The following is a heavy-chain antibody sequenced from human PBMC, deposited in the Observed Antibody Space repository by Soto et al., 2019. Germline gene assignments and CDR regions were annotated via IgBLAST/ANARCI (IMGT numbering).Heavy chain of an antibody. D-gene: IGHD1-26*01. CDR1: GDSMDIYVFR. J-gene: IGHJ6*03. CDR2: VYHSRTS. V-gene: IGHV4-30-4*08. CDR3: AGYSGTVQLTYYACMDL. Sequence: PSETLSLTCTVIGDSMDIYVFRWPWIRQLPENGFEYIGYVYHSRTSFYSPSLKSRATISVDRSKNQLSWELSYVTAAVTAVYYCAGYSGTVQLTYYACMDLWARGTRVTVSS.